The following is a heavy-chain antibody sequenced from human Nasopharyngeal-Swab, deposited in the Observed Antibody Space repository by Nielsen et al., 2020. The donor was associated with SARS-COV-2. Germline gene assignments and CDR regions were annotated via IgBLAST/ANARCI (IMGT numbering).Heavy chain of an antibody. J-gene: IGHJ4*02. V-gene: IGHV3-21*06. CDR3: ARGISYYDILTGYYGRGAYYFDY. D-gene: IGHD3-9*01. Sequence: GESLKISCAASGFTFSSYSMNWVRQAPGKGLEWVSSISSSSSYIYYADSVKGRFTIFRDNAKNSLYLQMNSLRAEDTAVYYCARGISYYDILTGYYGRGAYYFDYWGQGTLVTVSS. CDR1: GFTFSSYS. CDR2: ISSSSSYI.